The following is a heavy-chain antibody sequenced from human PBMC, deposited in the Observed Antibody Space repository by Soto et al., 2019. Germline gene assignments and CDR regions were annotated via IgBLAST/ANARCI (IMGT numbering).Heavy chain of an antibody. CDR2: VYHTGDT. Sequence: SETLSLTCGVSGGTVASSHWWSCVRQSPGRGLEWIGNVYHTGDTNFNPSLQSRVTFSVDKSNNQFSLRLTSVTAADTAVYFCAREIVTAGGNNYFDPWGPGTLVTVSS. J-gene: IGHJ5*02. D-gene: IGHD2-21*02. CDR1: GGTVASSHW. V-gene: IGHV4-4*02. CDR3: AREIVTAGGNNYFDP.